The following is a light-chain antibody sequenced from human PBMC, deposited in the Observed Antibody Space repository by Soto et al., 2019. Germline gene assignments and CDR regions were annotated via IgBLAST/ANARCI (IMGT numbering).Light chain of an antibody. CDR3: QSYDSRNQAVV. CDR2: EDN. Sequence: NFMLTQPHSVSESPGKTVTISCTRSSGSIASNYVQWYQQRPGSGPTTVIFEDNQRPSGVPDRFSVSIDSSSNSASLTISGLKNEDEAAYSCQSYDSRNQAVVFGGGTKLTVL. J-gene: IGLJ2*01. V-gene: IGLV6-57*03. CDR1: SGSIASNY.